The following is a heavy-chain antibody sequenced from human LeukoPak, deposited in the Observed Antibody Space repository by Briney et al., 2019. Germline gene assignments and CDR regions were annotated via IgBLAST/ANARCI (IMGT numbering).Heavy chain of an antibody. V-gene: IGHV1-2*02. CDR3: ARDGSLDY. CDR2: INPNSGDT. Sequence: ASVKVSCKASGYTFTGYHMHWVRQAPGQGLEWMGWINPNSGDTSYTQKFQGRVTMTGDTSISTAYMESNRLSSDDTAVYYCARDGSLDYWGQGTLVTVSS. J-gene: IGHJ4*02. D-gene: IGHD1-26*01. CDR1: GYTFTGYH.